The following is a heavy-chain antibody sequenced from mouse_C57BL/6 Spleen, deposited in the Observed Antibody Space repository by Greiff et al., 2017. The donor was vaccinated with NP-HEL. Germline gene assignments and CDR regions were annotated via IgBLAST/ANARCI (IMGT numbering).Heavy chain of an antibody. J-gene: IGHJ4*01. Sequence: EVQLVESGGGLVQPKGSLKLSCAASGFTFNTYAMHWVRQAPGKGLEWVARIRSKSSNNATYYADSVKDRFTISRDYSQSMLYLRMNNLKTEDTAMYYCVRTYDYWGQGTSVTVSS. D-gene: IGHD5-1*01. V-gene: IGHV10-3*01. CDR2: IRSKSSNNAT. CDR3: VRTYDY. CDR1: GFTFNTYA.